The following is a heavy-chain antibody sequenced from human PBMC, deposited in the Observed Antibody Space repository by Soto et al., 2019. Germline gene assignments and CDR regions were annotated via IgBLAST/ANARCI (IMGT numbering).Heavy chain of an antibody. Sequence: GESLKISCNGSGYMFSSYWIAWVRQMPGKGLEWMGIIYPGDSDTIYSPSFQGQVTFSADKSTSTAYLQWSSLKASDTAMYYCARQGSNGAYYYYGMDVWGQGTTVTVSS. CDR3: ARQGSNGAYYYYGMDV. CDR1: GYMFSSYW. CDR2: IYPGDSDT. J-gene: IGHJ6*02. D-gene: IGHD2-8*01. V-gene: IGHV5-51*01.